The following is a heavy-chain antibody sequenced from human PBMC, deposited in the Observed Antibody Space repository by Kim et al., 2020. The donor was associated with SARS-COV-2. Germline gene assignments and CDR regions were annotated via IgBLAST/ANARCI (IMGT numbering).Heavy chain of an antibody. CDR2: ISGSGRST. D-gene: IGHD3-10*01. CDR3: AKDEIAMVRGVLNP. CDR1: GFTFSNYA. Sequence: GGSLRLSCAASGFTFSNYAMSWVRQAPGKGLEWVSAISGSGRSTYHADSVKGRLTISRDNSKSTLYLQMNSLRAEDTAVYYCAKDEIAMVRGVLNPWGQGTLVTVSP. V-gene: IGHV3-23*01. J-gene: IGHJ5*02.